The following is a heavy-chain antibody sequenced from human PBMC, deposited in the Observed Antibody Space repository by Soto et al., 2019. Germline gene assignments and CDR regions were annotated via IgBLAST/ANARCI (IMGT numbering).Heavy chain of an antibody. V-gene: IGHV3-23*01. Sequence: GGSLRLSCAASGFTFSSYAMSWVRQAPGKGLEWVSAISGSGGSTYYADSVKGRFTISRDNSKNTLYLQMNSLRAEDTAVYYCAKAEEYCSGGSCYPAPFDYWGQGTLVTVSS. J-gene: IGHJ4*02. D-gene: IGHD2-15*01. CDR1: GFTFSSYA. CDR3: AKAEEYCSGGSCYPAPFDY. CDR2: ISGSGGST.